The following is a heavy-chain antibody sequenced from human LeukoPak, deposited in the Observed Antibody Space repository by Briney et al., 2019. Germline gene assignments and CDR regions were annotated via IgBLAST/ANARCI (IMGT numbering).Heavy chain of an antibody. CDR2: ISGSTTYL. V-gene: IGHV3-21*01. J-gene: IGHJ4*02. CDR3: ARALASGSSAFDY. D-gene: IGHD1-26*01. Sequence: GGSLRLSCAASGFTFSSYNMNWVRQAPGKGLEWVSSISGSTTYLYYADSLKGRFTISRDNAKNSLYLQMNSLRAEDTAVYYCARALASGSSAFDYWGQGTLVTVSS. CDR1: GFTFSSYN.